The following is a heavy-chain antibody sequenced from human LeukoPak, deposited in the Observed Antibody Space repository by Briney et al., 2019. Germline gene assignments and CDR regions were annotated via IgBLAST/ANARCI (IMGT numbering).Heavy chain of an antibody. CDR2: ISYDGSNK. CDR3: LSWFGELRDAFDI. J-gene: IGHJ3*02. CDR1: GFTFNSYA. D-gene: IGHD3-10*01. V-gene: IGHV3-30*04. Sequence: GGSLRLSCAASGFTFNSYAMHWVRQAPGKGLEWVAVISYDGSNKYYADSVKGRFTISRDNSKNTLYLQTNSLRAEDTAVYYCLSWFGELRDAFDIWGQGTMVTVSS.